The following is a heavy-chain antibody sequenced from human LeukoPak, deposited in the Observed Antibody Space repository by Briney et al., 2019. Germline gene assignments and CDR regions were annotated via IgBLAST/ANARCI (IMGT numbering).Heavy chain of an antibody. CDR2: IYYSGST. CDR1: GGSISSSSYY. V-gene: IGHV4-39*07. Sequence: SETLSLTCTVSGGSISSSSYYWGWIRQPPGKGLEWIGSIYYSGSTNYNPSLKSRVTISVDTSKNQFSLKLSSVTAADTAVYYCARVEGKYCSSTSCYTGEGNWFDPWGQGTLVTVSS. J-gene: IGHJ5*02. CDR3: ARVEGKYCSSTSCYTGEGNWFDP. D-gene: IGHD2-2*02.